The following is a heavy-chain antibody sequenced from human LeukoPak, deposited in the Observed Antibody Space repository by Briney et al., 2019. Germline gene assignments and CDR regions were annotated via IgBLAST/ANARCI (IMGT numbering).Heavy chain of an antibody. Sequence: GGSLRLSCVVSGFTFSSYEMNWVRQAPGKALEWVSYISSSGSIMYYAESVKGRFTISRDNAKNSLYLQMNSLRPEDTAIYYCARERDPPAIDIWGQGTMVTVSS. CDR3: ARERDPPAIDI. V-gene: IGHV3-48*03. CDR2: ISSSGSIM. J-gene: IGHJ3*02. CDR1: GFTFSSYE.